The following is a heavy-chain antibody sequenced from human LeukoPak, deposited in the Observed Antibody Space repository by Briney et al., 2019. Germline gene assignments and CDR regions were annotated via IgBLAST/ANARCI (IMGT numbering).Heavy chain of an antibody. D-gene: IGHD3-22*01. Sequence: GGSLRLSCAASAFTFSNYAMNWVRQAPGKGLEWLSYISSSNSTIYYVDAVKGRFTISRDNAKNSLYLQMNSLRDEDTAMYYCAGSNSSGRGAFDIWGQGTMVTVSS. J-gene: IGHJ3*02. V-gene: IGHV3-48*02. CDR2: ISSSNSTI. CDR3: AGSNSSGRGAFDI. CDR1: AFTFSNYA.